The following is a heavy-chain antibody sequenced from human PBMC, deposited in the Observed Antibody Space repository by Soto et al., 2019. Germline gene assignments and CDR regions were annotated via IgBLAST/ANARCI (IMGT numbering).Heavy chain of an antibody. CDR1: GGSIRTSY. CDR3: AREGDVPYYYYGMDV. Sequence: SETLSLTCTVSGGSIRTSYWSWIRQPPGKGLEWIGYTYNSGSTNYNPSLKSRVTISVDTSKNQFSLHLRFDDTAVYYCAREGDVPYYYYGMDVWGQGTTVTVSS. J-gene: IGHJ6*02. V-gene: IGHV4-59*01. CDR2: TYNSGST. D-gene: IGHD2-21*02.